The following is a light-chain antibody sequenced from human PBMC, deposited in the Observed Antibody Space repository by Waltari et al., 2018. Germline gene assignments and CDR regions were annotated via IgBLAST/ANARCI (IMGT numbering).Light chain of an antibody. J-gene: IGKJ3*01. CDR2: ATS. V-gene: IGKV1-39*01. CDR3: LQSYSLSLFT. Sequence: DIQVTQSPSSLSASVGDRVTITFRASQSMSRFLNWYQQKPGKAPRLLISATSNLQSWVPLRLRGSGSGADCTLTINSLQPEDFATYYCLQSYSLSLFTFGPGTRVDIK. CDR1: QSMSRF.